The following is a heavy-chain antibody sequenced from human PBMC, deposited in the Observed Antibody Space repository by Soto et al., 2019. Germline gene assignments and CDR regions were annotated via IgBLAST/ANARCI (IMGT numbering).Heavy chain of an antibody. V-gene: IGHV3-53*04. CDR2: LHSGGDT. Sequence: EVQLVESGGGLFQPGGSIRLSFVASGIPVSSNYMTWFRQAPGKGLEWVSVLHSGGDTYYANSVKGRFTISRHDSTNTLFLQMNSLPDEDTAVYYCARDGPYYYASRMDVWGQGTTVTVSS. CDR1: GIPVSSNY. D-gene: IGHD3-10*01. CDR3: ARDGPYYYASRMDV. J-gene: IGHJ6*02.